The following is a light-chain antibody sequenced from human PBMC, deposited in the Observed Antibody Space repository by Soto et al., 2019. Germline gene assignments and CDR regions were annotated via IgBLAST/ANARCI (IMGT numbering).Light chain of an antibody. CDR1: SGHSSYI. CDR2: VEGSGNY. CDR3: ETWETNTGV. J-gene: IGLJ3*02. V-gene: IGLV4-60*02. Sequence: QPVLTQSSSASASLGSSVKVTCTLSSGHSSYIIVWHQQQPGKAPRYLMKVEGSGNYNKGRGVPDRFSGSSSGADRYLTISNLQFDDEADYYCETWETNTGVFGGGTQLTVL.